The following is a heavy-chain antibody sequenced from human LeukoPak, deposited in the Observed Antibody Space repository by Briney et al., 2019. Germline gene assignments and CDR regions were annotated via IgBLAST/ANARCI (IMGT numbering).Heavy chain of an antibody. CDR2: LYYTGST. Sequence: PWETQSLTCTVSGDSISTYYWSWIRQPPGKGLEWIGYLYYTGSTNYNPSLKSRVTISVDRSKKQFSLKVSSVTAADTAVYYCAGGPTSSFDYWGQGTLVTVAS. D-gene: IGHD2-2*01. CDR3: AGGPTSSFDY. V-gene: IGHV4-59*08. CDR1: GDSISTYY. J-gene: IGHJ4*02.